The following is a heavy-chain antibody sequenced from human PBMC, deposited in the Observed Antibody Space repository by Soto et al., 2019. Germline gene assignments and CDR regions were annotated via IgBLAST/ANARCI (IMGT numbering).Heavy chain of an antibody. CDR2: IYYSGST. D-gene: IGHD6-19*01. CDR1: GDSMSSFD. V-gene: IGHV4-59*08. Sequence: SETLSLTCTVSGDSMSSFDWSWIRQPPGKGLEWIANIYYSGSTDYNPSLKSRVTISIDTSKNQFSLKLRSVTAADTAVYYCARRSGSGWYYFDYWGQGTLVTVSS. J-gene: IGHJ4*02. CDR3: ARRSGSGWYYFDY.